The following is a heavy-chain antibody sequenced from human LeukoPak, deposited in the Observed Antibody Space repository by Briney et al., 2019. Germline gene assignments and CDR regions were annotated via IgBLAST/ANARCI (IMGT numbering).Heavy chain of an antibody. CDR3: ARDPQSNSYYGMGV. CDR2: ISDYSSYI. J-gene: IGHJ6*02. CDR1: GFTFRSYN. D-gene: IGHD6-6*01. Sequence: GGSLRLSCAASGFTFRSYNMNWVRQAPGKGLEWVSSISDYSSYIYYADSVKGRFTISRDNAKNSLFLQMNSLRAEDTAVYYCARDPQSNSYYGMGVWGHGTTVTVSS. V-gene: IGHV3-21*01.